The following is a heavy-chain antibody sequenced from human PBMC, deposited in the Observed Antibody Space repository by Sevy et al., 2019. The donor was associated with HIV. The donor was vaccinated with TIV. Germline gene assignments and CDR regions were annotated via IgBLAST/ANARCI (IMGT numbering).Heavy chain of an antibody. CDR2: VYASSST. CDR3: AREDFGSSWLYYYMDV. Sequence: HSETLSLTCTVSGGSISGYYWSWIRQSAGKGLEWIGRVYASSSTNYNPSLRSRVTISVDTSSNQFSLNLHSVTAADTAVYYCAREDFGSSWLYYYMDVWGKGTPVTVSS. D-gene: IGHD6-13*01. CDR1: GGSISGYY. J-gene: IGHJ6*03. V-gene: IGHV4-4*07.